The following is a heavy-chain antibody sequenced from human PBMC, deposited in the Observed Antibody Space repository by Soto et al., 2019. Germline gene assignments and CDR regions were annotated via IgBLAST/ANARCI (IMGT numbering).Heavy chain of an antibody. CDR1: GFTFSSYS. CDR2: ISSSSSYI. CDR3: ARDPDSSSSWYGGSDNYYGMDV. D-gene: IGHD6-13*01. V-gene: IGHV3-21*01. J-gene: IGHJ6*02. Sequence: GGSLRLSCAASGFTFSSYSMNWVRQAPGKGLEWVSSISSSSSYIYYADSVKGRFTISRDNAKNSLYLQMNSLRAEDTAVYYCARDPDSSSSWYGGSDNYYGMDVWGQGTTVTVSS.